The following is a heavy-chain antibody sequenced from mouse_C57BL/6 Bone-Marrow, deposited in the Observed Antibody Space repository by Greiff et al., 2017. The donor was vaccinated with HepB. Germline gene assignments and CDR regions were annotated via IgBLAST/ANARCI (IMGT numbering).Heavy chain of an antibody. CDR1: GYSITSGYY. Sequence: EVKLQESGPGLVKPSQSLSLTCSVTGYSITSGYYWNWIRQFPGNKLEWMGYISYDGSNNYNPSLKNRISITRDTSKNQFFLKLNSVTTEDTATYYCASLWLRRGAMDYWGQGTSVTVSS. V-gene: IGHV3-6*01. D-gene: IGHD2-2*01. CDR3: ASLWLRRGAMDY. J-gene: IGHJ4*01. CDR2: ISYDGSN.